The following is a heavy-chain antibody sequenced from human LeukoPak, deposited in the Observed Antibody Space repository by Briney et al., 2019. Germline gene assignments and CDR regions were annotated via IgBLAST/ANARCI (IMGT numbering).Heavy chain of an antibody. CDR2: FDPEDGET. J-gene: IGHJ4*02. D-gene: IGHD2-2*01. CDR1: GYTLTELS. V-gene: IGHV1-24*01. CDR3: ATGPPSQYCSSTSCYYNYFDY. Sequence: DSVKVSCKVSGYTLTELSMHWVRQAPGKGLEWMGGFDPEDGETIYAQKFQGRVTMTEDTSTDTAYMELSSLRSEDTAVYYCATGPPSQYCSSTSCYYNYFDYWGQGTLVTVSS.